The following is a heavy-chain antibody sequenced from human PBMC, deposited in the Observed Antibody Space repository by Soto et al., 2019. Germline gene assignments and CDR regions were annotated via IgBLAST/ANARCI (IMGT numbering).Heavy chain of an antibody. CDR2: ISAYNGNT. CDR1: GYTFTSYG. V-gene: IGHV1-18*01. J-gene: IGHJ4*02. D-gene: IGHD3-9*01. CDR3: AREYERYFDPGFDY. Sequence: ASVKVSCKASGYTFTSYGISWVRQAPGQGLEWMGWISAYNGNTNYAQKLQGRVTMTIDTSTSTAYMELRSLRSDDTAVYYCAREYERYFDPGFDYWGQGTLVTVS.